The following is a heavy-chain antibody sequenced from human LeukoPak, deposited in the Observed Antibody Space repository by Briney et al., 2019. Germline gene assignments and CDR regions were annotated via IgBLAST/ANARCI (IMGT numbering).Heavy chain of an antibody. D-gene: IGHD2-8*02. CDR1: GFTFSSYA. Sequence: PAESLRLPCAASGFTFSSYARSWVRQAAGKGLEWVSGISGGGASTYYAASVKGRFTISRDNSKKTLFVLMNRLRAEETAAYYAAKGLAGGGYRYYFDYWGQGDLVTVSS. CDR3: AKGLAGGGYRYYFDY. J-gene: IGHJ4*02. V-gene: IGHV3-23*01. CDR2: ISGGGAST.